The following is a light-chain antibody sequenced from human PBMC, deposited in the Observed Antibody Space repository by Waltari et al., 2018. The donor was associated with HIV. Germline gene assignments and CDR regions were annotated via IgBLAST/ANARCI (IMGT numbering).Light chain of an antibody. Sequence: QSVLTQPPSASGTPGQRVTISCSGGSFNIGSNYVYWYQQFPGTAPRLLIYRNTLRPSGVPDRFSGSKSATSASLAISGLRSEDEADYYCSSYAGSNNWVFGGGTKLTVL. CDR2: RNT. CDR1: SFNIGSNY. CDR3: SSYAGSNNWV. J-gene: IGLJ3*02. V-gene: IGLV1-47*01.